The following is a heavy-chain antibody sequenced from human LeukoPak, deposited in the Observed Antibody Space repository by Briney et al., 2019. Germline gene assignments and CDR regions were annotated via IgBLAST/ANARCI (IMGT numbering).Heavy chain of an antibody. D-gene: IGHD3-10*01. CDR1: GYTFTSYG. CDR2: ISAYNGNT. Sequence: ASVKVSCKASGYTFTSYGISWVRQAPGQGRGWMGWISAYNGNTNYAQKLQGRVTMTTDTSTSTAYMELRSLRSDDTAVYYCARGGLMVRGVMGLVPFDYWGQGTLVTVSS. J-gene: IGHJ4*02. CDR3: ARGGLMVRGVMGLVPFDY. V-gene: IGHV1-18*04.